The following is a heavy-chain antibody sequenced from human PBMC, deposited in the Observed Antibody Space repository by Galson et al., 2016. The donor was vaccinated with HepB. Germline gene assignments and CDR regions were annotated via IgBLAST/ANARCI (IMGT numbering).Heavy chain of an antibody. D-gene: IGHD7-27*01. Sequence: SLRLSCAASGFTVSNNYMSWVRQAPGKGLEWVSVIYSGGGTVYADSVKGRFTISRDNSKNTLYLQMNRLRAEDTAVCYCASNWDKDYWGQGTLVTVSS. CDR1: GFTVSNNY. CDR2: IYSGGGT. V-gene: IGHV3-53*01. CDR3: ASNWDKDY. J-gene: IGHJ4*02.